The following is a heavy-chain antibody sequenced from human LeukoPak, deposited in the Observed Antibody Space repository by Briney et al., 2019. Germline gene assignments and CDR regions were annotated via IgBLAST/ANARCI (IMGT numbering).Heavy chain of an antibody. D-gene: IGHD2-2*01. CDR1: GYTFTGYY. Sequence: ASVKVSCKASGYTFTGYYVHWVRQAPGLGLEWMGRINPNSGGTNYAQKFQGRVTMTRDTSISTAYMELSRLRSYDTAVYYCARNSGGIVVVPTAAPDYWAQGTLVTVSS. J-gene: IGHJ4*02. V-gene: IGHV1-2*06. CDR2: INPNSGGT. CDR3: ARNSGGIVVVPTAAPDY.